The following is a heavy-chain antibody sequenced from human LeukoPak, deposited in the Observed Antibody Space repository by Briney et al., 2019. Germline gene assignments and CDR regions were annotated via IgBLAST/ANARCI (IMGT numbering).Heavy chain of an antibody. CDR2: ISSSGSTI. CDR3: ARRNWGGLDFRYYYYYMDV. D-gene: IGHD2-21*01. CDR1: GFTFSDYY. V-gene: IGHV3-11*04. Sequence: GGSLRLSCAASGFTFSDYYMSWIRQAPGKGLEWVSYISSSGSTIYYADSVKGRFTISRDNAKNSLYLQMNSLRAEDTAVYYCARRNWGGLDFRYYYYYMDVWGKGTTVTVSS. J-gene: IGHJ6*03.